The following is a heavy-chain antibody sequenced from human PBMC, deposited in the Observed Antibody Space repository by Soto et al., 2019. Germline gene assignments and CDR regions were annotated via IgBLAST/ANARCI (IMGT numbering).Heavy chain of an antibody. CDR1: GGSISSGGYY. V-gene: IGHV4-31*03. CDR3: ARDDGGGYCSSTSCSYGMDV. J-gene: IGHJ6*02. Sequence: SETLSLTCTVSGGSISSGGYYWSWIRQHPGKGLEWIAYIYYSGSTYYNPSLRSRVTISLDTSKNQFSLKLSSVTATDTAVYYCARDDGGGYCSSTSCSYGMDVWGQGTTVTVSS. CDR2: IYYSGST. D-gene: IGHD2-2*01.